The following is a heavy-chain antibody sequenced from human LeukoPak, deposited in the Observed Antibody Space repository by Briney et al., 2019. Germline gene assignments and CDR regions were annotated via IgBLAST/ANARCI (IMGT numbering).Heavy chain of an antibody. D-gene: IGHD4-11*01. CDR1: GYTFTSYG. V-gene: IGHV1-18*01. CDR3: ARDSRYTVTTGY. CDR2: ISAYNGNT. J-gene: IGHJ4*02. Sequence: ASVKVSCTASGYTFTSYGISWVRQAPGQGLEWMGWISAYNGNTNYSQKLQGRVTMTTDTSTSTAYMELRSLRSDDTAVYYRARDSRYTVTTGYWGQGTLVTVSS.